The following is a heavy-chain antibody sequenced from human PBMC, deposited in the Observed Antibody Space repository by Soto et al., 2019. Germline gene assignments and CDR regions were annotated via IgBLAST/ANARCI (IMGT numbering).Heavy chain of an antibody. CDR1: GGSISSSSYY. CDR3: ARKVGSSAWYDYGMDV. J-gene: IGHJ6*02. Sequence: SETLSLTCTVSGGSISSSSYYWGWIRQPPGKGLEWIGSISYSGSTYYNPSLKSRVTISVDTSKNQFSLKLSSVTAADTAVYYCARKVGSSAWYDYGMDVWGQGTTVTVSS. CDR2: ISYSGST. V-gene: IGHV4-39*01. D-gene: IGHD6-19*01.